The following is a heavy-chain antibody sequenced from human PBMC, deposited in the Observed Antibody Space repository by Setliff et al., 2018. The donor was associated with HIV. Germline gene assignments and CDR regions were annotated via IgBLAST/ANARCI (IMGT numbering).Heavy chain of an antibody. D-gene: IGHD3-22*01. CDR2: MVYTGGT. CDR3: ASRIYYYDSSRVLREEGFDP. V-gene: IGHV4-59*11. Sequence: SETLSLTCTVSGGSISGHYWSWIRQPPGKELEWIASMVYTGGTNYNPSLKSRVSVSVDTSKNHFSLKLSSLTPADTAVYYCASRIYYYDSSRVLREEGFDPWGQGTLVTVSS. CDR1: GGSISGHY. J-gene: IGHJ5*02.